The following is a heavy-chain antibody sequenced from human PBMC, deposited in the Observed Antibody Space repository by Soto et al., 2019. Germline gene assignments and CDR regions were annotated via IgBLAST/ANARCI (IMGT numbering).Heavy chain of an antibody. V-gene: IGHV3-64*01. CDR3: ARRARADYYYMDV. Sequence: EVQLVESGGGLAQPGGSLRLSCAASGFTFRSDAMDWVRQAPGKGLEYVSGISSNGIGTYYASSVKGRFTISRDNSRDTVYLQMDSLRPEDMAVYYCARRARADYYYMDVWGKGTTVTVS. CDR1: GFTFRSDA. J-gene: IGHJ6*03. CDR2: ISSNGIGT. D-gene: IGHD6-6*01.